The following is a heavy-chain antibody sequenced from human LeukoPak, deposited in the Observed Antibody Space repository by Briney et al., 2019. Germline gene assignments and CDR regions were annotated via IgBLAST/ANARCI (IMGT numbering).Heavy chain of an antibody. J-gene: IGHJ1*01. CDR2: ISSNGGST. Sequence: GGSLRLSCAASGFTFSSYAMHWVRKPPGKGLEYVSAISSNGGSTYYANSVKGRFTISRDNSKNTLYLQMGSLRAEDMAVYYCARVGLTPHWGQGTLVTVSS. CDR1: GFTFSSYA. D-gene: IGHD3-9*01. V-gene: IGHV3-64*01. CDR3: ARVGLTPH.